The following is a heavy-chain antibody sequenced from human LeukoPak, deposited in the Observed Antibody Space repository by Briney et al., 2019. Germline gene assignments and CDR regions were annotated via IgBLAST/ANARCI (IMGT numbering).Heavy chain of an antibody. CDR3: AREEYDYALGALDV. Sequence: PGRSLRLSCATSGVTFSRYAMQWVRQAPGKGLEWVAVISSDGNLIFYADSVKGRFTISRDNSKNTVYLQMNSLRAEDTAVFYCAREEYDYALGALDVWGQGTTVSVSS. CDR2: ISSDGNLI. D-gene: IGHD4/OR15-4a*01. J-gene: IGHJ6*02. V-gene: IGHV3-30*04. CDR1: GVTFSRYA.